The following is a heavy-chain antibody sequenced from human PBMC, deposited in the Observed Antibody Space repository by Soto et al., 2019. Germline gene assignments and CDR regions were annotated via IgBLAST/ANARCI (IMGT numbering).Heavy chain of an antibody. J-gene: IGHJ4*02. CDR3: ARAPYSTSTLHYFDY. CDR1: GYTFTTFS. Sequence: ASVKVSCKASGYTFTTFSIHWVRQAPGQRLEWMGWISPGNGKTKYSQKFQGRVTITGDTSASSAYMELSSLRSEDTAVYYCARAPYSTSTLHYFDYWGQGTLVTVSS. CDR2: ISPGNGKT. V-gene: IGHV1-3*01. D-gene: IGHD6-6*01.